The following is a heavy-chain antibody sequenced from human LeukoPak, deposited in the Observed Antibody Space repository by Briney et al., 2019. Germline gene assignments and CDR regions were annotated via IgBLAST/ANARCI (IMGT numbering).Heavy chain of an antibody. D-gene: IGHD2-8*01. V-gene: IGHV3-23*01. CDR2: LSRGGGTT. CDR1: GFNFNMFA. Sequence: GGSLRLSCTGSGFNFNMFAMNWVRQAPGQGLEWVSGLSRGGGTTNYADSVKGRFTISRDKSKNMVFLQMNSLRPEDTAVYYCAKEQRVRHCSEGVCMEGYYFDYWGQGSLVTVSS. CDR3: AKEQRVRHCSEGVCMEGYYFDY. J-gene: IGHJ4*02.